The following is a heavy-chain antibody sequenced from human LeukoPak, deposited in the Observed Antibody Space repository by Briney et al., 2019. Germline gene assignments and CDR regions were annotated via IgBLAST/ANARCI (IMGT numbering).Heavy chain of an antibody. V-gene: IGHV4-34*01. J-gene: IGHJ5*02. CDR1: GGSFSGYY. CDR3: ARVLGWFDP. CDR2: INHSGST. Sequence: SETLSLTCAVYGGSFSGYYWGWIRQPPGKGLEWIGEINHSGSTNYNPSLKSRVTISVDTSKNQFSLKPSSVTAADTAVYYCARVLGWFDPWGQGTLVTVSS. D-gene: IGHD3-16*01.